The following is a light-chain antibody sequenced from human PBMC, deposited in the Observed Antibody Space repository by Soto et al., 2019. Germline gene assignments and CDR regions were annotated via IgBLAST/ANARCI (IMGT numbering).Light chain of an antibody. V-gene: IGKV3-15*01. CDR2: AAS. Sequence: EMVVTQSPATLSVSPGERATLSCRASQDVSSNLAWYQQRPGQAPRLLIYAASTRATGIPARFSGSGSGTEFTLTISGLQSEDFGVYYCQQYKSWRTFGQGTNVEIK. J-gene: IGKJ1*01. CDR3: QQYKSWRT. CDR1: QDVSSN.